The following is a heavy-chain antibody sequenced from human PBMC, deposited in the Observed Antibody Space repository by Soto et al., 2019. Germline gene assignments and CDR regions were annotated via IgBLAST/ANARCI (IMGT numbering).Heavy chain of an antibody. V-gene: IGHV5-10-1*01. Sequence: GESLKISCKGSGYSFTSYWISWVRQMPGKGLEWMGRIDPSDSYTNYSPSFQGHVTISADKSISTAYLQWSSLKASDTAMYYCATEGPYYDILTGYYPPANWFDPWGQGTLVTVSS. CDR1: GYSFTSYW. CDR2: IDPSDSYT. J-gene: IGHJ5*02. D-gene: IGHD3-9*01. CDR3: ATEGPYYDILTGYYPPANWFDP.